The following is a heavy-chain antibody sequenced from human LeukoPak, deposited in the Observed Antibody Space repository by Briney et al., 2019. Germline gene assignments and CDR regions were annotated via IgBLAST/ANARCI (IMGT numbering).Heavy chain of an antibody. Sequence: GGSLRLSCAVPGFTFSSYAMSWVRQAPGKGLGWVSTISGSGGTTYYADSVKGRFTISRDNSKNTLYLQMNSLRAEDTAVYYCAKPVAGTGYFDYWGQGTLVTVSS. J-gene: IGHJ4*02. CDR1: GFTFSSYA. V-gene: IGHV3-23*01. CDR2: ISGSGGTT. CDR3: AKPVAGTGYFDY. D-gene: IGHD6-19*01.